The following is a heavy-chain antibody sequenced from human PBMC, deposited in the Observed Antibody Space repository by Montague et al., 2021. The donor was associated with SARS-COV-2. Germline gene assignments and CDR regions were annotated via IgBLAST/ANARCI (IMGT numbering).Heavy chain of an antibody. CDR3: ARARGSHYMSRFDS. J-gene: IGHJ5*01. V-gene: IGHV4-34*01. CDR1: GDSISSFY. D-gene: IGHD3-10*01. CDR2: VNPSGNA. Sequence: SETLSLTCTVSGDSISSFYWNWIRQPPGGGLEWIGEVNPSGNAFYNSSXXSRVTISVSTSSSQFSLSLTSVTAADTAVYYCARARGSHYMSRFDSWGQGTLVIVSS.